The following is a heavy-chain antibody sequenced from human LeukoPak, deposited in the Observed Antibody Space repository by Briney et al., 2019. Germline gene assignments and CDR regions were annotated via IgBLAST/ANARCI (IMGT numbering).Heavy chain of an antibody. CDR1: GFTFSSYG. V-gene: IGHV3-30*02. CDR2: IRYDGSNK. CDR3: AKDSSDILTGYADY. J-gene: IGHJ4*02. D-gene: IGHD3-9*01. Sequence: GGSLRLSCAASGFTFSSYGMHWVRQAPGKGLEWVAFIRYDGSNKYYADSVKGRFTISRDNSKNTLYLQMNSLRAEDTAVYYCAKDSSDILTGYADYWGQGTLVTVSS.